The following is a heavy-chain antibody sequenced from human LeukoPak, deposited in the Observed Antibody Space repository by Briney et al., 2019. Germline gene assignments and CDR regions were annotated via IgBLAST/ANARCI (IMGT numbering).Heavy chain of an antibody. CDR3: AELGITMIGGV. J-gene: IGHJ6*04. CDR2: ISSSGSTI. V-gene: IGHV3-48*03. Sequence: GGSLRLSCAASGFAFSGYEMNWVRQAPGKGLEWVSYISSSGSTIYYADSAKGRFTISRDNAKNSLYLQMNSLRAEDTAVYYCAELGITMIGGVWGKGTTVTISS. CDR1: GFAFSGYE. D-gene: IGHD3-10*02.